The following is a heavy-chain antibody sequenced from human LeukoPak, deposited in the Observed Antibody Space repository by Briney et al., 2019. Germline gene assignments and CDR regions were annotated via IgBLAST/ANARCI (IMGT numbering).Heavy chain of an antibody. J-gene: IGHJ4*02. CDR3: ARDSSLSPDAAMADY. D-gene: IGHD5-18*01. CDR2: INPSGGST. Sequence: ASVKVSCKASGYTFTSYYMHWVRQAPGQGLERMGVINPSGGSTSYAQKFLGRVTMTRDTSTSTVYMELSSLRSEDTAVYYCARDSSLSPDAAMADYWGQGTLVTVSS. V-gene: IGHV1-46*01. CDR1: GYTFTSYY.